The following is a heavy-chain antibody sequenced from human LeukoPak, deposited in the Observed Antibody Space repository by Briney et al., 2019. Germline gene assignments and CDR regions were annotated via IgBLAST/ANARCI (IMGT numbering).Heavy chain of an antibody. CDR1: GFTFSSYA. V-gene: IGHV3-23*01. CDR3: AKVLVRGVIITDAFDI. Sequence: PGGSLRLSCAASGFTFSSYAMSWVRQAPGKGLEWVSAISGSGGSTYYADSVKGRFTISRDNSKNTLYLQMNSLRAEDTAVYYCAKVLVRGVIITDAFDIWGQGTMVTVSS. J-gene: IGHJ3*02. D-gene: IGHD3-10*01. CDR2: ISGSGGST.